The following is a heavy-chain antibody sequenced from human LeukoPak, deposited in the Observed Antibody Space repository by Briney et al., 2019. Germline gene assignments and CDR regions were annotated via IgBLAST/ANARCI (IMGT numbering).Heavy chain of an antibody. CDR2: IKQDGSEK. D-gene: IGHD2-2*01. J-gene: IGHJ5*02. Sequence: GGSLRLSCAASGFTFSSYWMSWVRQAPGKGLEWVANIKQDGSEKYYVDSVKGRFTTSRDNAKNSLYLQMNSLRAEDTAVYYCARDRFTYQQNWFDPWGQGTLVTVSS. CDR3: ARDRFTYQQNWFDP. CDR1: GFTFSSYW. V-gene: IGHV3-7*01.